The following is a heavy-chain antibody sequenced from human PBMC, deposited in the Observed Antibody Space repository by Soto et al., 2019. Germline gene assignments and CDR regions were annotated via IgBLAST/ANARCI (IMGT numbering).Heavy chain of an antibody. V-gene: IGHV4-34*01. CDR3: ARARRFGELLPYWFDP. Sequence: SETLSLTCAVYGGSFSGYYWSWIRQPPGKGLEWIGEINHSGSTKYNPSLKSRVTISVDTSKNQCSLKLSSLTAADTAVYYWARARRFGELLPYWFDPWGQGTLVTVSS. CDR1: GGSFSGYY. D-gene: IGHD3-10*01. J-gene: IGHJ5*02. CDR2: INHSGST.